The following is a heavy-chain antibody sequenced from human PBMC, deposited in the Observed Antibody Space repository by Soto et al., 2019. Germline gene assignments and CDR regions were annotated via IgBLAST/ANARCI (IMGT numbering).Heavy chain of an antibody. V-gene: IGHV4-59*01. D-gene: IGHD2-2*01. J-gene: IGHJ4*02. CDR3: ARDQRPKFVLVPAAPQALFDY. CDR1: GGSISSYY. Sequence: SETLSLTCTVSGGSISSYYWSWIRQPPGKGLEWIGYIYYRGSTNYNPSLKSRVTISVDTSKNQFSLKLNSVTAEDTAVYYCARDQRPKFVLVPAAPQALFDYWGQGTLVTVSS. CDR2: IYYRGST.